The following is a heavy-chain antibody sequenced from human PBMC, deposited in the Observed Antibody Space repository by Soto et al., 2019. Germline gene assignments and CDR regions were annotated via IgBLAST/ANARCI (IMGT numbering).Heavy chain of an antibody. CDR3: ARDFCSSTSCYRNGFDP. V-gene: IGHV4-59*01. CDR1: GGSISSYY. CDR2: IYYSGST. J-gene: IGHJ5*02. D-gene: IGHD2-2*01. Sequence: QVQLQESGPGLVKPSETLSLTCTVSGGSISSYYWSWIRQPPGKGLEWIGYIYYSGSTNYNPSLKSRVTISVDTSKNQFSLKLSSVTAADTAVYYCARDFCSSTSCYRNGFDPWGQGTLVTVSS.